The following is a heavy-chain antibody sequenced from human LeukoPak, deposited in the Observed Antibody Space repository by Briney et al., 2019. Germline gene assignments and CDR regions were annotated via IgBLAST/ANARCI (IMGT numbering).Heavy chain of an antibody. CDR3: ARHAIYSGGYSYWFDP. J-gene: IGHJ5*02. CDR2: IYYSGYT. Sequence: SETLSLTCTVSGGSISSYYWSWIRQPPGKGLEWIAYIYYSGYTNYNPSLKSRASISVDTSKNLCSLRLSSVAAADTAVYYCARHAIYSGGYSYWFDPWGLETLVTVSS. CDR1: GGSISSYY. D-gene: IGHD1-26*01. V-gene: IGHV4-59*08.